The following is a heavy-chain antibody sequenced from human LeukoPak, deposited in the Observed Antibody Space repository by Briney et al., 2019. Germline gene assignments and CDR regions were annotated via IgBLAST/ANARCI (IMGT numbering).Heavy chain of an antibody. V-gene: IGHV4-34*01. CDR1: GFTFSDYY. J-gene: IGHJ4*02. CDR2: INHSGST. CDR3: ARGSSSWYGSDFDY. D-gene: IGHD6-13*01. Sequence: GSLRLSCAASGFTFSDYYWSWIRQPPGKGLEWIGEINHSGSTNYNPSLKSRVTISVDTSKNQFSLKLSSVTAADTAVYYCARGSSSWYGSDFDYWGQGTLVTVSS.